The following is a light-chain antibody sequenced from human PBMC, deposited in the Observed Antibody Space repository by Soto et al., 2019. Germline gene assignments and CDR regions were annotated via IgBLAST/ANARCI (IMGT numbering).Light chain of an antibody. CDR3: QQYNSYSWT. Sequence: IQMTQSPSTLSASVGDIVTITCLASQSISNWLAWYQQRRGKAPRLLIYKASNLESGVPSRFSGSGSGTEFTLIITSLQPDDSATYYCQQYNSYSWTFGQGTKVDIK. V-gene: IGKV1-5*03. CDR1: QSISNW. J-gene: IGKJ1*01. CDR2: KAS.